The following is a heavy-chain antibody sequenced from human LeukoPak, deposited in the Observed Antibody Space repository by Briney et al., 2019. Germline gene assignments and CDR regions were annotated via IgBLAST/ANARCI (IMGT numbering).Heavy chain of an antibody. D-gene: IGHD3-22*01. V-gene: IGHV3-7*01. Sequence: GGSLRLSCTASGFTFSSYWMIWVRQAPGEGLEWVANIRQDGSQKNYVDSVKGRFTISRDNTKKSLYLQMNSLRVEDTAVYYCTRDVSYYDSSGYYDNFDVWGQGTMVTVSS. CDR3: TRDVSYYDSSGYYDNFDV. CDR1: GFTFSSYW. J-gene: IGHJ3*01. CDR2: IRQDGSQK.